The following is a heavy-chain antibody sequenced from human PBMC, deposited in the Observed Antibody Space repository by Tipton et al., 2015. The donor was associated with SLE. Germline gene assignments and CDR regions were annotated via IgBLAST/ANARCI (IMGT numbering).Heavy chain of an antibody. J-gene: IGHJ4*02. CDR1: GGSISSYY. V-gene: IGHV4-39*07. D-gene: IGHD6-13*01. CDR3: ARDADSSSWYYFDY. CDR2: IYYSGST. Sequence: TLSLTCTVSGGSISSYYWGWIRQPPGKGLEWIGSIYYSGSTYYNPSLKSRVTISVDTSKNQFSLKLSSVTAADTAVYYCARDADSSSWYYFDYWGQGTLVTVSS.